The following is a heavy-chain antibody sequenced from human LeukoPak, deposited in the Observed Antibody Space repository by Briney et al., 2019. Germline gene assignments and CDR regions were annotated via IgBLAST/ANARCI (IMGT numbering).Heavy chain of an antibody. CDR2: IYSGGRT. J-gene: IGHJ4*02. Sequence: GRSLRLSCTASGFTFGDYAMSWVRQAPGKGLEWVSVIYSGGRTNYADSVKGRFTISRDNSKNTLYLQMNSLRAEDTAVYYCARIRDSSGWYFDYWGQGTLVTVSS. D-gene: IGHD6-19*01. CDR3: ARIRDSSGWYFDY. CDR1: GFTFGDYA. V-gene: IGHV3-66*01.